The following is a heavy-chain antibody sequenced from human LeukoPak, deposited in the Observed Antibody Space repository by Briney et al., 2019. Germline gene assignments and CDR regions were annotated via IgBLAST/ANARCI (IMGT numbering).Heavy chain of an antibody. J-gene: IGHJ4*02. CDR2: IYSGGDT. V-gene: IGHV3-53*01. CDR1: RFTVSSNY. D-gene: IGHD3-22*01. CDR3: ARGVANYYDSSGYQN. Sequence: GGSLRLSCAASRFTVSSNYMSWVRQAPGKGLEWVSVIYSGGDTYYADSVKGRFTISRDNSKNTLYLQMNSLRAEDTAVYCCARGVANYYDSSGYQNWGQGTLVTVSS.